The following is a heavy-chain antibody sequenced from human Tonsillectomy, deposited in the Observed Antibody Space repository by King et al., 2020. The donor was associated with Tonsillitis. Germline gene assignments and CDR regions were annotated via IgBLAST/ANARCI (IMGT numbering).Heavy chain of an antibody. CDR1: GGSINNYY. CDR3: ARDDFWSGYPYYFDY. Sequence: QLQESGPGLVKPSETLSLTCTVSGGSINNYYWSWIRQPAGKGLAWIGRFYTSGSTNYNPSLKSRVTMSVDTSKNHFSLKLSSVTAADTAVYYCARDDFWSGYPYYFDYWGQGTLVTVSS. V-gene: IGHV4-4*07. D-gene: IGHD3-3*01. J-gene: IGHJ4*02. CDR2: FYTSGST.